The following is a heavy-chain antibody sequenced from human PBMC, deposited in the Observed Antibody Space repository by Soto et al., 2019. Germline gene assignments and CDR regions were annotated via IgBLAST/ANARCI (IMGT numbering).Heavy chain of an antibody. CDR1: GFAFSDYA. D-gene: IGHD3-16*01. CDR2: ISDGDGAT. CDR3: AKGRTFFNF. V-gene: IGHV3-23*01. Sequence: EVHLLESGGGLVQPGGSLRLSCAASGFAFSDYAMTWVRQAPGKGLEWVSDISDGDGATRYADSVKGRFTISRDDSKNTLYLQMDSLRAEDAAVYYCAKGRTFFNFWGQGTLVTVSS. J-gene: IGHJ4*02.